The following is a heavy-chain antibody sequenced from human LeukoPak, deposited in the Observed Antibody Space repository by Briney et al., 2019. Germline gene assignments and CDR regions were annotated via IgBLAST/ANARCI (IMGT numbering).Heavy chain of an antibody. CDR2: ISSSSSYI. J-gene: IGHJ4*02. D-gene: IGHD3-9*01. CDR3: AKGNDYDILTGHFDY. V-gene: IGHV3-21*04. CDR1: GFTFSSYS. Sequence: GGSLRLSCAASGFTFSSYSMNWVRQAPGKGLEWVSSISSSSSYIYYADSVKGRFTISRDNAKNSLYLQMNSLRAEDTAVYYCAKGNDYDILTGHFDYWGQGTLVTVSS.